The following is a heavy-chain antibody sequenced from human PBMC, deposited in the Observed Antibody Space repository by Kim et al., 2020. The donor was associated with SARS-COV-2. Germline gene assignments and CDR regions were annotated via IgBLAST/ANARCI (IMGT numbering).Heavy chain of an antibody. J-gene: IGHJ4*02. CDR2: IYYSGST. D-gene: IGHD6-19*01. CDR1: GGSISSGGYY. CDR3: ARGSGRFDWDYYFDY. V-gene: IGHV4-31*03. Sequence: SETLSLTCTVSGGSISSGGYYWSWIRQHPGKGLEWIGYIYYSGSTYYNPSLKSRVTISVDTSKNQFSLKLSSVTAADTAVYYCARGSGRFDWDYYFDYWGQGTLVTVSS.